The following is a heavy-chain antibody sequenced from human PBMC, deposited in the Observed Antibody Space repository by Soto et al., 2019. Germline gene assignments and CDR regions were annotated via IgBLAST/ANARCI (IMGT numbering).Heavy chain of an antibody. Sequence: ASVKVSCKASGYTFTSYGISWVRQAPGQGLEGMGWISAYNGNTNYAQKLQGRVTMTTDTSTSTAYMELRRLRSDDTAVYYCARRFQYYYDSSGYESPDWFDPWGQGTLVTVSS. D-gene: IGHD3-22*01. CDR3: ARRFQYYYDSSGYESPDWFDP. CDR1: GYTFTSYG. CDR2: ISAYNGNT. J-gene: IGHJ5*02. V-gene: IGHV1-18*04.